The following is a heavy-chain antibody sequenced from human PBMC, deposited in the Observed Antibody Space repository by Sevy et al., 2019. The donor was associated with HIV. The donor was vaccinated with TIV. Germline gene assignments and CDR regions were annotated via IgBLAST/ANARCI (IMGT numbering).Heavy chain of an antibody. J-gene: IGHJ4*02. CDR1: RFNFDDHA. D-gene: IGHD6-19*01. V-gene: IGHV3-9*01. CDR3: AKDIGSSGWYGGLDY. CDR2: VSWNSGSK. Sequence: GGSLRLSCVASRFNFDDHAMHWVRQAPGKGLEWVSGVSWNSGSKEYSDSVKGRFTISRDNAKKSLFLQMNSLRAEDTAFYYCAKDIGSSGWYGGLDYWGQGTLVTVSS.